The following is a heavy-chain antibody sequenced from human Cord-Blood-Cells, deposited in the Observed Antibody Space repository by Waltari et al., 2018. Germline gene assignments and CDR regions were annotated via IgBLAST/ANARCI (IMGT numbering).Heavy chain of an antibody. CDR3: AVLSAAGTGVDY. CDR1: GGSISSYY. J-gene: IGHJ4*02. Sequence: QVQLQESGPGLVKPSETLSLTCTVSGGSISSYYWSWIRQPPGKGLEWIGYIYYSGSTNYNPSLKSRITISVDTSKNQFSLKRSSVTAADTAVYYCAVLSAAGTGVDYWGQGTLVTVSS. CDR2: IYYSGST. D-gene: IGHD6-13*01. V-gene: IGHV4-59*01.